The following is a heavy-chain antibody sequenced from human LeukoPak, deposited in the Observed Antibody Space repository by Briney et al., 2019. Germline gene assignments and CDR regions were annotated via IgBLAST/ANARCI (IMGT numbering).Heavy chain of an antibody. Sequence: GGSLRLSCAASGFTVSSYYMNWVRQAPGKELEWVSVIYTGGGRYYADSVRGRFTISRDTSKNMVFLQMNSLRVEDTAVYYCASRRTAYCDGDCPEGYWGQGTLVTVSS. CDR2: IYTGGGR. CDR1: GFTVSSYY. D-gene: IGHD2-21*02. CDR3: ASRRTAYCDGDCPEGY. J-gene: IGHJ4*02. V-gene: IGHV3-53*01.